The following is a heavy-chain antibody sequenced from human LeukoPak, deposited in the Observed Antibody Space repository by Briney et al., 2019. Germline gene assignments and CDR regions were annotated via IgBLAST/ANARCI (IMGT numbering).Heavy chain of an antibody. D-gene: IGHD6-19*01. CDR1: GYTFTSYG. CDR3: ARVRGGGYSSGWYAWFDP. J-gene: IGHJ5*02. V-gene: IGHV1-18*01. CDR2: ISAYNGNT. Sequence: AASVKVSCKASGYTFTSYGISWVRQAPGQGLEWMGWISAYNGNTNYAQKLQGRVTMTTDTSTSTAYMELSRLRSDDTAVYYCARVRGGGYSSGWYAWFDPWGQGTLVTVSS.